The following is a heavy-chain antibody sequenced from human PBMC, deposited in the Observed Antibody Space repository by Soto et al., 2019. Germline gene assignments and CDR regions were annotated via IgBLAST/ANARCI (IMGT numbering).Heavy chain of an antibody. D-gene: IGHD1-1*01. CDR1: GGSISSGGYY. V-gene: IGHV4-31*03. J-gene: IGHJ4*02. CDR3: ARVFTRGPYYFDY. CDR2: IYYSGST. Sequence: SETLSLTCTVSGGSISSGGYYWSWIRQHPGKGLEWIGYIYYSGSTYYNPSLKSRVTISVDTSKNQFSLKLSSVTAADTAVYYCARVFTRGPYYFDYWGQGTLVTVS.